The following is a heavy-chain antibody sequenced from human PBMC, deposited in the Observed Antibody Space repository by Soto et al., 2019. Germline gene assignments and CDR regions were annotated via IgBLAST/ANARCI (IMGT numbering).Heavy chain of an antibody. V-gene: IGHV4-34*01. CDR3: ARNFGVVIMVDMDV. J-gene: IGHJ6*03. Sequence: TLSLTCAVYGGSFSGYYWSWIRQPPGKGLEWIGEINHSGSTNYNPSLKSRVTISVDTSKNQFSLKLSSVTAADTAVYYCARNFGVVIMVDMDVWGKGATVTVSS. CDR1: GGSFSGYY. CDR2: INHSGST. D-gene: IGHD3-3*01.